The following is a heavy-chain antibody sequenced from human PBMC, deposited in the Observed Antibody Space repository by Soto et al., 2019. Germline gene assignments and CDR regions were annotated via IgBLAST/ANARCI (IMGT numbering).Heavy chain of an antibody. CDR3: ARGQGYWFYYCYGMDV. D-gene: IGHD2-15*01. Sequence: SETLSLTCAVYGGSFSGCYWSWIRQPPGKGLEWIGEINHSGSTNYNPSLKSRVTISVDTSKNQFSLKLSSVTAADTAVYYCARGQGYWFYYCYGMDVWGQGTTVTVSS. CDR2: INHSGST. CDR1: GGSFSGCY. J-gene: IGHJ6*02. V-gene: IGHV4-34*01.